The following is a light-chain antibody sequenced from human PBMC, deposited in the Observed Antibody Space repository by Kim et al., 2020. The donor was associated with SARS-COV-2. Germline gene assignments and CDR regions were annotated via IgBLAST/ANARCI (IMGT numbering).Light chain of an antibody. CDR1: QSVSSN. CDR3: QQYNDWPTRGT. J-gene: IGKJ2*01. Sequence: EIVMTQSPATLSVSPGERATLSCRASQSVSSNLAWYQQQPGRAPTLLIYDASTRGTGIPARFSGSGSGTEFTLTISSLQSEDFALYFCQQYNDWPTRGTFGQGTKLEI. CDR2: DAS. V-gene: IGKV3-15*01.